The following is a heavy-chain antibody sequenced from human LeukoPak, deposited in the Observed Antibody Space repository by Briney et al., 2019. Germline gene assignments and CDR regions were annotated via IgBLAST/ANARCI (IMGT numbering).Heavy chain of an antibody. CDR2: IIPIFGTA. D-gene: IGHD3-22*01. CDR3: ARAYSVGYYYDRGAFQH. Sequence: SVKVSCKASGGTFSSYAISWVRQAPGQGLEWMGGIIPIFGTANYAQKFQGRVTITTDESTSTAYMELSSLRSEDTAVYYCARAYSVGYYYDRGAFQHWGQGTLVTVSS. V-gene: IGHV1-69*05. J-gene: IGHJ1*01. CDR1: GGTFSSYA.